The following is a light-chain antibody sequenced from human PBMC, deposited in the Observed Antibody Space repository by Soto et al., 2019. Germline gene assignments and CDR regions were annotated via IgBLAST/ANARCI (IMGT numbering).Light chain of an antibody. CDR1: QTVRNNY. CDR3: QQFSSYPLT. J-gene: IGKJ4*01. CDR2: DAS. Sequence: EFVLTQSPGTLSLSPGERATLSCRASQTVRNNYLAWYQQKPGQAPKLLSYDASSRATGIPDRFSGGGSGTDFILTISRLEPEDFAVYYCQQFSSYPLTFGGGTKVEIK. V-gene: IGKV3-20*01.